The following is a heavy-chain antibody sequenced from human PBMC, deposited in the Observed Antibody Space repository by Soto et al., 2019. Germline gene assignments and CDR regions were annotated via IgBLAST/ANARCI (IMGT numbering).Heavy chain of an antibody. CDR2: LSSSSGHI. V-gene: IGHV3-21*01. CDR1: GFTFSSYS. J-gene: IGHJ4*02. Sequence: PVGSLRLSCAASGFTFSSYSMNWVRQAPGKGLEWVSSLSSSSGHIYYADSVKGRFTISRDNAKNSLYLQMNSLRAEDTAVYYCVRHWLATREFDYWGQGTPVTVS. D-gene: IGHD1-26*01. CDR3: VRHWLATREFDY.